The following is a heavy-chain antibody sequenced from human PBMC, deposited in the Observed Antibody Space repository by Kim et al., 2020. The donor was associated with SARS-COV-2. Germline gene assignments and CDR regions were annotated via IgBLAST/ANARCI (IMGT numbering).Heavy chain of an antibody. CDR3: ARLGMRWELLDPEYYLDY. J-gene: IGHJ4*02. Sequence: SETLSLTCTVSGGSVSSSSYYWGWIRQPPGKGLEWIGSIYYSGSTYYNPSLKSRVTISVDTSKNQFSLKLSSVTAADTAVYYCARLGMRWELLDPEYYLDYGGRGTLVTVST. CDR1: GGSVSSSSYY. CDR2: IYYSGST. V-gene: IGHV4-39*01. D-gene: IGHD1-26*01.